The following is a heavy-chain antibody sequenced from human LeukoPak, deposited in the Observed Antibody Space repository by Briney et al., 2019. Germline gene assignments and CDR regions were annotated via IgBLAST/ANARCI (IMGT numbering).Heavy chain of an antibody. V-gene: IGHV1-18*04. Sequence: ASVKISCKASGYTLTTFGISWVRQATGQGLEWMGWISAYNGNPNYAQKLRGRVTMTTDTSTSTAYMELRSLRSDDTAVYYCARDRHSSGWENFDYWGQGTLLTVSS. CDR1: GYTLTTFG. J-gene: IGHJ4*02. CDR3: ARDRHSSGWENFDY. D-gene: IGHD6-19*01. CDR2: ISAYNGNP.